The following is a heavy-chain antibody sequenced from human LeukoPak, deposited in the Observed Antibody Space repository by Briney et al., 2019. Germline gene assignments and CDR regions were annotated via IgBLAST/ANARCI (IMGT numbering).Heavy chain of an antibody. J-gene: IGHJ5*02. V-gene: IGHV3-30*18. Sequence: GGSLRLSCAASGFTFSSYGMHWVRQAPGKGLEWVAVISYDGSNKYYADSVKGRFTISRDNSKNTLYLQMNSLRAEDTAVYYCAKELRGYSYGLRNNWFDPWGQGTLVNVSS. D-gene: IGHD5-18*01. CDR2: ISYDGSNK. CDR1: GFTFSSYG. CDR3: AKELRGYSYGLRNNWFDP.